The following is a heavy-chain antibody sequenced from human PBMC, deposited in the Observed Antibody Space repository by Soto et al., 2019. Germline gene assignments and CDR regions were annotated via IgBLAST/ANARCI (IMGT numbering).Heavy chain of an antibody. V-gene: IGHV1-69*13. Sequence: SVKVSCKASGVSFSGYAFSWVRQAPGQGLEWMGGIMPLFGKPDYAQKFQGRVTITADESTSTTYMELSSLRSEDTALYFCASASSTSRLYYFDYWGQGTRVTVSS. J-gene: IGHJ4*02. CDR3: ASASSTSRLYYFDY. CDR1: GVSFSGYA. D-gene: IGHD2-2*01. CDR2: IMPLFGKP.